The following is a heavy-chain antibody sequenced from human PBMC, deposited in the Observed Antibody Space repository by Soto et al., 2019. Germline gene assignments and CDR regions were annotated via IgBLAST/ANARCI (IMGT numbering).Heavy chain of an antibody. D-gene: IGHD4-4*01. Sequence: SETLSLTCTVSGGSISSSSYYWGWIRQPPGKGLEWIGSIYYSGSTSYNPSLKSRVTISVDTSKNQFSLKLSSVTAADTAVYYCARHQKESNYPYYYYYYMDVWGKGTTVTVSS. CDR3: ARHQKESNYPYYYYYYMDV. CDR2: IYYSGST. V-gene: IGHV4-39*01. CDR1: GGSISSSSYY. J-gene: IGHJ6*03.